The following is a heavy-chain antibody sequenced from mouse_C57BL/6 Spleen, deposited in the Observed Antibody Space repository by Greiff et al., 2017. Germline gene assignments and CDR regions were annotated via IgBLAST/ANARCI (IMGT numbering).Heavy chain of an antibody. V-gene: IGHV5-17*01. D-gene: IGHD2-12*01. CDR1: GFTFSDYG. Sequence: DVHLVESGGGLVKPGGSLKLSCAASGFTFSDYGMHWVRQAPEKGLEWVAYISSGSSTIYYADTVKGRFTISRDNAKNTLFLQMTSLRSEDTAMYYCAGLRRDYFDYWGQGTTLTVSS. CDR3: AGLRRDYFDY. CDR2: ISSGSSTI. J-gene: IGHJ2*01.